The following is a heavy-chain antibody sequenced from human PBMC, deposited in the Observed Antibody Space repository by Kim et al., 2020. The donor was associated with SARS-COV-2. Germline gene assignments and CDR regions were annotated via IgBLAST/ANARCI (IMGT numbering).Heavy chain of an antibody. Sequence: KFQGRVTITRDTSASTAYMELSSLRSEDTAVYYCARVRGTISSRAEYFQHWGQGTLVTVSS. V-gene: IGHV1-3*01. J-gene: IGHJ1*01. D-gene: IGHD3-9*01. CDR3: ARVRGTISSRAEYFQH.